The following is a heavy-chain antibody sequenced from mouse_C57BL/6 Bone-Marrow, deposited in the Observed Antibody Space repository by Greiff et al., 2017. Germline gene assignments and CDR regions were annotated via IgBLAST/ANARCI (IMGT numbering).Heavy chain of an antibody. V-gene: IGHV1-76*01. Sequence: QVQLKESGAELVRPGASVKLSCKASGYTFTDYYINWVKQRPGQGLEWIARMYPGSGNTYYNEKFKGKATLTAEKSSSTAYMQLSSLTSEDSSVYFCARGGLYYFDYWGQGTTLTVSS. CDR3: ARGGLYYFDY. D-gene: IGHD1-1*02. CDR1: GYTFTDYY. CDR2: MYPGSGNT. J-gene: IGHJ2*01.